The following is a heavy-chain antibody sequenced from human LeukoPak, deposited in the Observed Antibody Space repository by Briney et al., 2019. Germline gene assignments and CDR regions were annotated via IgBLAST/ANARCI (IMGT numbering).Heavy chain of an antibody. CDR2: TSHDGYA. D-gene: IGHD3-10*01. CDR3: ARGLVDYNGAVDFDY. J-gene: IGHJ4*02. V-gene: IGHV4-4*02. CDR1: GGSITTNTW. Sequence: PSGTLSLTCAVSGGSITTNTWWSWVRQPPGKGLEWIGQTSHDGYADYSPSLKSRVTISVDTSKNQFSLKLSSVTAADTAVYYCARGLVDYNGAVDFDYWGQGTLVTVSS.